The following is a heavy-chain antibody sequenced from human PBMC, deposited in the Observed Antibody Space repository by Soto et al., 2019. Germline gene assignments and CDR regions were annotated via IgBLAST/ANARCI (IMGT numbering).Heavy chain of an antibody. J-gene: IGHJ6*02. D-gene: IGHD3-10*01. CDR3: ATPYGSPHGMDV. CDR1: GFTFSSYA. CDR2: ISGSGGST. Sequence: EVQLLESGGGLVQPGGSLRLSCAASGFTFSSYAMSWVRQAPGKGLEWVSAISGSGGSTYDADSVKGRFTISRDNSKNPLDLPMNSPRAEDTVVYYCATPYGSPHGMDVWGQGSTVTVSS. V-gene: IGHV3-23*01.